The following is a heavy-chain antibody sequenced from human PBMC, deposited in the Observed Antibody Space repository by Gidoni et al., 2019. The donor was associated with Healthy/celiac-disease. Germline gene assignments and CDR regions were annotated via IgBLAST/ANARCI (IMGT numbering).Heavy chain of an antibody. D-gene: IGHD3-3*01. J-gene: IGHJ6*02. CDR3: AKSAYDFWSGRSAGHYYYYGMDV. CDR2: ISYDGSNK. V-gene: IGHV3-30*18. Sequence: QVQLVESGGGVVQPGRSLRLSCAASGFTFSSYGMHWVRQAPGTGLAWVAVISYDGSNKYYADSVKGRFTISRDNSKNTLYLQMNSLRAEDTAVYYCAKSAYDFWSGRSAGHYYYYGMDVWGQGTTVTVSS. CDR1: GFTFSSYG.